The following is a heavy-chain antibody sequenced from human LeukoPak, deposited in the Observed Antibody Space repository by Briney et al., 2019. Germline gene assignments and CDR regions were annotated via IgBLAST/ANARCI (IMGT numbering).Heavy chain of an antibody. Sequence: ASVRVSCKPSGYTFTTNGISWVRQAPGQGLEWMGWISANSGNTNYAQNLQGRVTLTTDTSTSTAYMELRSLTSDDTAVYYCARVFGSGSFYSYWGLGTLVTVSS. CDR3: ARVFGSGSFYSY. J-gene: IGHJ4*02. D-gene: IGHD3-10*01. CDR1: GYTFTTNG. V-gene: IGHV1-18*01. CDR2: ISANSGNT.